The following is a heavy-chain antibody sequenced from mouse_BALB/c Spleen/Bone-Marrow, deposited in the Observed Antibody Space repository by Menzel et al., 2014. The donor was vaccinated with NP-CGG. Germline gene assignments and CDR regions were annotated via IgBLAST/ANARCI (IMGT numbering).Heavy chain of an antibody. CDR2: ISTYYGDA. CDR1: GYTFTDYA. Sequence: VKLMESGAELVRPGVSVKISCKGSGYTFTDYAMHWVKQSHAKSLEWIGIISTYYGDASYSQKFKGKATMTVDKSSSTAYMDLARLTSEDSAIYYCARGPGYDGMDYWGQGTSVTVSS. CDR3: ARGPGYDGMDY. V-gene: IGHV1S137*01. J-gene: IGHJ4*01.